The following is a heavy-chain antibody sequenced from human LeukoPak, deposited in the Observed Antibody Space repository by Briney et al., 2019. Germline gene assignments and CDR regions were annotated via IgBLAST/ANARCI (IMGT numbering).Heavy chain of an antibody. Sequence: PSETLSLTCTVSGGSISSSSYYWGWIRQPPGKGLEWIGSIYYSGSTYYNPSLKSRVTISVDTSKNQFSLKLSSVTAAVTAVYYCARHGENDVEMATIDYWGQGTLVTVSS. D-gene: IGHD5-24*01. CDR3: ARHGENDVEMATIDY. CDR2: IYYSGST. CDR1: GGSISSSSYY. V-gene: IGHV4-39*01. J-gene: IGHJ4*02.